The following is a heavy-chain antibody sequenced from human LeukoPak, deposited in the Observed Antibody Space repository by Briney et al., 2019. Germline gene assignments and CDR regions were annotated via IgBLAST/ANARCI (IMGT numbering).Heavy chain of an antibody. CDR3: ARLPYCTSTNCYNIDKFDP. Sequence: GASVKVSCKASGGTFSSYAISWVRQAPGQGLEWMGGIILIFGTANYAQKFQGRVTITADESTSTAYMELSSLRSEDTAVYYCARLPYCTSTNCYNIDKFDPWGQGTLVTVSS. J-gene: IGHJ5*02. CDR2: IILIFGTA. V-gene: IGHV1-69*13. D-gene: IGHD2-2*02. CDR1: GGTFSSYA.